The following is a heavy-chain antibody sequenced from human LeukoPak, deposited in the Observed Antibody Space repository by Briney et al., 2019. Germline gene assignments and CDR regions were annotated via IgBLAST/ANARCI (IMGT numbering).Heavy chain of an antibody. CDR2: INHSGST. D-gene: IGHD6-6*01. V-gene: IGHV4-34*01. Sequence: SETLSLTCAVYGGSFSGYYWSWIRQPPGKGLEWIGEINHSGSTNYNPSLKSRVTTSVDTSKNQFSLKLSSVTAADTAVYYCARSNPRLVDYWGQGTLVTVSS. J-gene: IGHJ4*02. CDR1: GGSFSGYY. CDR3: ARSNPRLVDY.